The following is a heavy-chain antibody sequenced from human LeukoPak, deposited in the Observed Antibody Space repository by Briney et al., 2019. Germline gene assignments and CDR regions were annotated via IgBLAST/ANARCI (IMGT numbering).Heavy chain of an antibody. CDR3: AKDHGGYYYDSSGYYY. Sequence: GSLRLSCAASGFTFSSYAMSWVRQAPGKGLGWVSAISGSGGSTYYADSVKGRFTISRDNSKNTLYLQMNSLRAEDTAVYYCAKDHGGYYYDSSGYYYLSQGTLVTVSS. CDR2: ISGSGGST. V-gene: IGHV3-23*01. J-gene: IGHJ4*02. D-gene: IGHD3-22*01. CDR1: GFTFSSYA.